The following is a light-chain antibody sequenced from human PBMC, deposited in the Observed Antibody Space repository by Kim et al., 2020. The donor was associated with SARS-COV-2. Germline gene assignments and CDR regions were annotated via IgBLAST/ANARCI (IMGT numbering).Light chain of an antibody. V-gene: IGKV1-33*01. J-gene: IGKJ4*01. CDR1: QDISNY. Sequence: SVGERVNINCQARQDISNYLNWYQQKPGKAPKLLIYDASNLETGVPSRFSGSGSGTDFTFTISSLQPEDIATYYCQQYDNLPPLTFGGGTKVDIK. CDR3: QQYDNLPPLT. CDR2: DAS.